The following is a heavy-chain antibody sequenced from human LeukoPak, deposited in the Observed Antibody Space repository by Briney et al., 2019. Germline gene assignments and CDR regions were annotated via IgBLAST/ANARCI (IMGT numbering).Heavy chain of an antibody. CDR1: GGTFSSYA. V-gene: IGHV1-69*05. D-gene: IGHD3-9*01. Sequence: SVTVSCKASGGTFSSYALSWVRPAPGQGLDWMGGIIPFFGTANYAQKFQGRVTITTDESTSTAYVELSSLRSADTAVYYCARAAGYYDILTGYYETPHDAFDIWAQGTMVTVSS. CDR3: ARAAGYYDILTGYYETPHDAFDI. J-gene: IGHJ3*02. CDR2: IIPFFGTA.